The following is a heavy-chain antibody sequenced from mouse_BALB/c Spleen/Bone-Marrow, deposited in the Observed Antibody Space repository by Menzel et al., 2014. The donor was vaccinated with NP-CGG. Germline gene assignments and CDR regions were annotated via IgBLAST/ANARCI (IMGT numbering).Heavy chain of an antibody. CDR2: IYPSDSYT. J-gene: IGHJ1*01. CDR1: GYTFTTYW. Sequence: QVQLKESGAELVRPGASVKLSCKASGYTFTTYWMHWVKQRPGQGLEWIGNIYPSDSYTNYNQKFKDKATLTVDESSSTAYMQLSSPTSEDSAVYYCTRWDGNYLYWYFDVWGAGTTVTVSS. CDR3: TRWDGNYLYWYFDV. V-gene: IGHV1-69*02. D-gene: IGHD2-1*01.